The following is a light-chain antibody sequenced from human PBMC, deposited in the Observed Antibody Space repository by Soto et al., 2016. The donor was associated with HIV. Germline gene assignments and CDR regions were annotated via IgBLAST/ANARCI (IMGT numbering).Light chain of an antibody. CDR1: QDISNY. CDR2: DAS. V-gene: IGKV1-33*01. Sequence: DIQMTQSPSSLSASVGGRVTITCQASQDISNYLNWYQQKPGKAPILLIYDASNLETGVPSRFSGSGSGTDFTFTISSLQPEDIATFYXQQYDNVPXTFGGGTKVEIK. J-gene: IGKJ4*01. CDR3: QQYDNVPXT.